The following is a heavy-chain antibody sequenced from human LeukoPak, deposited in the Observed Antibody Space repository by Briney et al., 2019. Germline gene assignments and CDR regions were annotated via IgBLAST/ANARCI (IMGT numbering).Heavy chain of an antibody. D-gene: IGHD6-19*01. V-gene: IGHV1-2*02. CDR3: ARRGAVPVEYLQY. J-gene: IGHJ1*01. CDR1: GYTFTGYY. CDR2: INPNSGGT. Sequence: GASVKVSCKASGYTFTGYYIHWVRQAPGQGPEWMGWINPNSGGTNYAQKFQGRVTMTRDTSISTAYMELSRLGSDDTAVYYCARRGAVPVEYLQYWGQGTLVTVSS.